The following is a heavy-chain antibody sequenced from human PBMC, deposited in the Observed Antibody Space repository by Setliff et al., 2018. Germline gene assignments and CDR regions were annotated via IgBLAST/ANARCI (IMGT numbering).Heavy chain of an antibody. CDR3: ARDEGMGNYYDSSGYF. V-gene: IGHV3-48*04. CDR1: GFTFSSYG. J-gene: IGHJ4*02. Sequence: GGSLRLSCAASGFTFSSYGMHWVRQAPGKGLEWVSYISSSSSTIYYADSVKGRFTISRDNAKNSLYLQMNSLRAEDTAVYYCARDEGMGNYYDSSGYFWGQGTLVTVSS. D-gene: IGHD3-22*01. CDR2: ISSSSSTI.